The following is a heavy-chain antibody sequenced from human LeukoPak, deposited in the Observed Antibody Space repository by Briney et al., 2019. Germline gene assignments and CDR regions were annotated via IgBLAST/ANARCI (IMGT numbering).Heavy chain of an antibody. Sequence: PSETLSLTCTVSGDSISSSNSYRGWIRQPPGKGLEWIGSLYYSGSSYYNPSLKSRVTISADTSKNQFSLKLSSVTAADTAVYYCARESWAYSPFDSWGQGILVTVSP. J-gene: IGHJ4*02. CDR3: ARESWAYSPFDS. CDR2: LYYSGSS. CDR1: GDSISSSNSY. D-gene: IGHD2-21*01. V-gene: IGHV4-39*07.